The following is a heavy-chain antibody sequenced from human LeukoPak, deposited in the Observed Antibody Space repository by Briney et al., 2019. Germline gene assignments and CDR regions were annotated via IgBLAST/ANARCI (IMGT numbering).Heavy chain of an antibody. D-gene: IGHD6-13*01. CDR1: GFTFTTYG. CDR3: AKGPTAVAP. CDR2: ISGSGDST. J-gene: IGHJ5*02. V-gene: IGHV3-23*01. Sequence: PGGSLRLSCAASGFTFTTYGMSWVRQAPGKGLEWVSDISGSGDSTNYADSVKGRFTISRDNSKNTLYLQMNSLRAEDTAVYYCAKGPTAVAPWGQGTLVTVSS.